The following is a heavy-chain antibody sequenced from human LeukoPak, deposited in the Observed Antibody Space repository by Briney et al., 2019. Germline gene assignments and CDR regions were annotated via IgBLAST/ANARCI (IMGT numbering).Heavy chain of an antibody. CDR1: GFTFSSYS. D-gene: IGHD3-3*01. Sequence: GGSLRLSCAASGFTFSSYSMNWVRQAPGKGLEWVSSISSSSSYIYYADSVKGRFTISRDNAKNSLYLQMNSLRAEDTAVYYCARSKELEWLLMSRPNDAFDIWGQGTMVTVSS. CDR2: ISSSSSYI. J-gene: IGHJ3*02. CDR3: ARSKELEWLLMSRPNDAFDI. V-gene: IGHV3-21*01.